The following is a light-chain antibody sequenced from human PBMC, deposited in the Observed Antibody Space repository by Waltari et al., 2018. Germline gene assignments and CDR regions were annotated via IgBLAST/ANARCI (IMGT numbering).Light chain of an antibody. Sequence: QSALTQPASVSGSPGQSITISCSGTTSTVGSYNLVSWYQQHPGKAPRLIIYDGRARSSGVSNRFSGSTSANTASLTISGLQTEDEADYYCCSYAGSSTWVFGGGTKVTVL. V-gene: IGLV2-23*01. CDR1: TSTVGSYNL. CDR3: CSYAGSSTWV. J-gene: IGLJ3*02. CDR2: DGR.